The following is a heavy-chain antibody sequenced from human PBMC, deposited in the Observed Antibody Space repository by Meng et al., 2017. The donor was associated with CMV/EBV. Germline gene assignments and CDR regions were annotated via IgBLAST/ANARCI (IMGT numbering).Heavy chain of an antibody. J-gene: IGHJ3*02. V-gene: IGHV1-46*01. CDR2: INPSGGST. D-gene: IGHD6-19*01. CDR1: GYTFTSYY. CDR3: ARQLARIAVADTDHDAFDI. Sequence: ASVKVSCKASGYTFTSYYMHWVRQAPGQGLELMGIINPSGGSTSYAQKFQGRVTMTRDTSTSTVYMELSSLRSEDTAVYYCARQLARIAVADTDHDAFDIWGQGTMVTVSS.